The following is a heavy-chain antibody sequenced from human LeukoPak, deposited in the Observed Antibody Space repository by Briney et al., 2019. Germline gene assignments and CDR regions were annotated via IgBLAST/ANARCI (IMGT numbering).Heavy chain of an antibody. CDR3: ARQTGSGLFTLP. CDR2: IYYSGNT. CDR1: GVSISSSNSY. D-gene: IGHD3/OR15-3a*01. V-gene: IGHV4-39*01. Sequence: SETLSLTCTVSGVSISSSNSYWGWIRQPPGKGLEWIGSIYYSGNTYYNASVKSRVTISIDSSKNQVSLMLSSVTAADTAVYYCARQTGSGLFTLPGGQGTLVTVSS. J-gene: IGHJ4*02.